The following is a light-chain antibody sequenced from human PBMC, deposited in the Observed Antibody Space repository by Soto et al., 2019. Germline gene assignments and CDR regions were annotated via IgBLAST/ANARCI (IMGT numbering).Light chain of an antibody. J-gene: IGLJ2*01. CDR3: SSYTSSSTLVV. Sequence: QSVLTQPASVSGSPGQSITISCTGTSSDVSGYNYVSRYQQHPGKAPKLMIYDVSNRPSGVSNRFSGSKSGNTASLTISGLQAEDEADYYCSSYTSSSTLVVFGGGTKLTVL. CDR1: SSDVSGYNY. V-gene: IGLV2-14*01. CDR2: DVS.